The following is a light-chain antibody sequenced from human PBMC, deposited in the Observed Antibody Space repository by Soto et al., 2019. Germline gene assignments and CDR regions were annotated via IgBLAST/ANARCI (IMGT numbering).Light chain of an antibody. CDR3: QQYGSSPPYT. J-gene: IGKJ2*01. CDR1: QSVSGNY. Sequence: EIVLTQSPGTLSLSPGERATLSCRASQSVSGNYLAWYQQKPGQSPRLLIYGSSDSATGIPDGFSGSGSGTDFTLNLTRVEPEDFAVYYCQQYGSSPPYTFGQGTKLEIK. CDR2: GSS. V-gene: IGKV3-20*01.